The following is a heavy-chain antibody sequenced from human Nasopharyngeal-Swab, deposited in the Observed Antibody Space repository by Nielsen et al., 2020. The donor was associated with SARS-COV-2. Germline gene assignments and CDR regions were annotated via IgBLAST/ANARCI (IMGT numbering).Heavy chain of an antibody. CDR1: GYTFTSYD. J-gene: IGHJ4*02. CDR3: VRPRYCSAASCDRHSGVGLFDY. D-gene: IGHD2-8*02. V-gene: IGHV1-8*01. CDR2: MNPNSGNT. Sequence: APVKVSCKASGYTFTSYDINWVRQASGQGLEWVGWMNPNSGNTGYAQKFQGRVTMTRDTSITTACMELSSLRSEDTAVYYCVRPRYCSAASCDRHSGVGLFDYWGQGTLVTVSS.